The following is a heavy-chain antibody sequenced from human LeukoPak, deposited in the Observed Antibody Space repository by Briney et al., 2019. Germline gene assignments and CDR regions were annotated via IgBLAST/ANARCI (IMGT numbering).Heavy chain of an antibody. V-gene: IGHV5-51*01. CDR3: ARRSSGMAF. J-gene: IGHJ6*02. CDR2: IYPGDSDT. CDR1: GYSFTSYW. D-gene: IGHD1-26*01. Sequence: GESLKISCPGSGYSFTSYWIAWVRQMPGKGLEWMGIIYPGDSDTTYSPSFQGQVTISADKSISTAYLQWSSLKASGAAIYYCARRSSGMAFWGQGTTVTVSS.